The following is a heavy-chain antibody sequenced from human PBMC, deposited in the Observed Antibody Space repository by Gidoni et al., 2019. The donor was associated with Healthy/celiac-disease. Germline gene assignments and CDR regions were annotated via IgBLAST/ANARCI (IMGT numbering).Heavy chain of an antibody. CDR3: ARGRRTSDNYYGMDV. Sequence: QVQLVESGGGVVQPGRSLRLSCAASGFTFSSYAMHWVRQAPGKGLEWVAVISYDGSNKYYADSVKGRFTISRDNSKNTLYLQMNSLRAEDTAVYYCARGRRTSDNYYGMDVWGQGTTVTVSS. V-gene: IGHV3-30-3*01. CDR2: ISYDGSNK. J-gene: IGHJ6*02. CDR1: GFTFSSYA.